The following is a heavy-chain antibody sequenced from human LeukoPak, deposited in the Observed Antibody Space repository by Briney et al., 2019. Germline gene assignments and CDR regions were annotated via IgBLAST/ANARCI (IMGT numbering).Heavy chain of an antibody. CDR2: IYYSGST. CDR1: GGSISSYY. Sequence: SETLSLTCTVSGGSISSYYWNWIRQPPGKGLEWIGYIYYSGSTNYNPSLKSRVTISVDTSKNQFSLKLSSVTAADTAVYYCVSLYCSSTSCYQTFDDWGQGTLVTVSS. J-gene: IGHJ4*02. V-gene: IGHV4-59*01. CDR3: VSLYCSSTSCYQTFDD. D-gene: IGHD2-2*01.